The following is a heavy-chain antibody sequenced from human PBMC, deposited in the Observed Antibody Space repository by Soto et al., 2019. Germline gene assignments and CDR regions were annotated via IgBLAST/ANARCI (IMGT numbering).Heavy chain of an antibody. CDR2: ISGSGGST. Sequence: GGSLKLSCAASGFTFSSYAMSWVRQAPGKGLEWVSAISGSGGSTYYADSVKGRFTISRDNSNNTLYLQMNSLRAEDTAVYYCAKDHYYGSGSYYLCFDFWGQGTLVTVSS. V-gene: IGHV3-23*01. D-gene: IGHD3-10*01. CDR3: AKDHYYGSGSYYLCFDF. CDR1: GFTFSSYA. J-gene: IGHJ4*02.